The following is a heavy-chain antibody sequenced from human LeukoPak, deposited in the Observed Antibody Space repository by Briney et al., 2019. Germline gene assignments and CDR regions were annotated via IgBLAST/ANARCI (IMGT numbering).Heavy chain of an antibody. Sequence: ASVKVSCKASGYTFTSYGISWVRQAPGQGLEWMGWISAYNGNTNYAQKLQGRVTMTTDTSTSTAYMELRSLRSDDTAVYYCARMSLTYYDILTGYSDYYYMDVWGKGTTVTVSS. CDR1: GYTFTSYG. CDR2: ISAYNGNT. D-gene: IGHD3-9*01. J-gene: IGHJ6*03. V-gene: IGHV1-18*01. CDR3: ARMSLTYYDILTGYSDYYYMDV.